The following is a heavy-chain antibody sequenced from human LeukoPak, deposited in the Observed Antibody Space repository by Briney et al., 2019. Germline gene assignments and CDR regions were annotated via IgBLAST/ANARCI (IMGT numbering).Heavy chain of an antibody. D-gene: IGHD2-21*02. Sequence: GGALQISCQGSGYNFSNYWIGGVRQLPGKGLEGMGMIYPGDSNTRYSPSCQGQVTITADRSISTASLQWSSLKASDTAIYYCARQPLVRDCGGDCEFDYWGQGTLVSVSS. CDR3: ARQPLVRDCGGDCEFDY. J-gene: IGHJ4*02. CDR2: IYPGDSNT. CDR1: GYNFSNYW. V-gene: IGHV5-51*01.